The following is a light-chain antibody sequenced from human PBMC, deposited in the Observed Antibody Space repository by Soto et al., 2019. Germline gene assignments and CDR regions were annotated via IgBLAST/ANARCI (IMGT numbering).Light chain of an antibody. V-gene: IGKV1-9*01. Sequence: DIQMTQSPSSLSASVGDRVTITCRASQDIADYLAWYQQKPGQVPNLLIYAASSLQSGVPSRFSGSGSATDFTLTISSLQPEDFATYYCHQLHIYPLIFGGGTKVDI. J-gene: IGKJ4*01. CDR3: HQLHIYPLI. CDR2: AAS. CDR1: QDIADY.